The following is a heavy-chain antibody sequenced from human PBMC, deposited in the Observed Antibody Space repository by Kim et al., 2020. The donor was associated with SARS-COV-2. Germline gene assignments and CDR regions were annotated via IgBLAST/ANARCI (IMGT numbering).Heavy chain of an antibody. J-gene: IGHJ6*02. CDR3: ATDVSRKYYYYYGMDV. V-gene: IGHV1-24*01. Sequence: ASVKVSCKVSGYTLTELSMHWVRQAPGKGLEWMGGFDPEDGETIYAQKFQGRVTMTEDTSTDTAYMELSSLRSEDTAVYYCATDVSRKYYYYYGMDVWGQGTTVTVSS. CDR2: FDPEDGET. CDR1: GYTLTELS.